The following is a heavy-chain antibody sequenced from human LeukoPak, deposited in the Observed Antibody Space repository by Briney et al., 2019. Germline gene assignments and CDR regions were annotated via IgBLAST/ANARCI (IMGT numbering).Heavy chain of an antibody. V-gene: IGHV4-39*07. CDR3: AREYGVAAAGTFIDY. J-gene: IGHJ4*02. CDR2: IYYSGST. Sequence: PSETLSLTCTVSGGSISSLNYYWGWIRQPPGKGLEWIGSIYYSGSTYYNPSLKSRVTISVDTSKNQFSLKLSSVTAADTAVYYCAREYGVAAAGTFIDYWGQGTLVTVSS. D-gene: IGHD6-13*01. CDR1: GGSISSLNYY.